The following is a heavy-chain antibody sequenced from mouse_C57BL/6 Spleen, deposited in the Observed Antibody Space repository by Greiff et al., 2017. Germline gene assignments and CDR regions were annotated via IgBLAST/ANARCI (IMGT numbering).Heavy chain of an antibody. V-gene: IGHV1-5*01. D-gene: IGHD2-4*01. J-gene: IGHJ4*01. CDR1: GYTFTSYW. Sequence: EVQLQQSGTVLARPGASVKMSCKTSGYTFTSYWMHWVKQRPGQGLEWIGAIYPGNSDTSYNQKFKGKAKLTAVTSASTAYMELSSLTNEDSAVYYCTRDDYDGYAMDYWGQGTSVTVSS. CDR3: TRDDYDGYAMDY. CDR2: IYPGNSDT.